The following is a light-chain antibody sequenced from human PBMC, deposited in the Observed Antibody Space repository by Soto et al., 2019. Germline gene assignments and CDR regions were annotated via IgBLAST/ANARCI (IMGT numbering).Light chain of an antibody. CDR2: GTS. CDR3: QQYNAYPLT. Sequence: EIVMTQSPVALSVSPGESAALSCRASQSVGRNFAWYQQRPGQAPRVLIYGTSTRATGVPARFSGSGSGTDFTLTISSLQSEDFAVYYCQQYNAYPLTFGGGTKVEIK. CDR1: QSVGRN. J-gene: IGKJ4*01. V-gene: IGKV3-15*01.